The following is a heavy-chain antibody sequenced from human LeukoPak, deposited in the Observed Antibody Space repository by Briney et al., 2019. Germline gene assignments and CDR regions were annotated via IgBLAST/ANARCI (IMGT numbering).Heavy chain of an antibody. V-gene: IGHV1-69*13. D-gene: IGHD6-13*01. Sequence: ASVEVSCKASGGTFSSYAISWVRQAPRQGLEWMGGIIPIFGTANYAQKFQGRVTITADESTSTAYMELSSLRSEDTAVYYCAGTLSSSWYYFDYWGQGTLVTVSS. CDR2: IIPIFGTA. CDR1: GGTFSSYA. CDR3: AGTLSSSWYYFDY. J-gene: IGHJ4*02.